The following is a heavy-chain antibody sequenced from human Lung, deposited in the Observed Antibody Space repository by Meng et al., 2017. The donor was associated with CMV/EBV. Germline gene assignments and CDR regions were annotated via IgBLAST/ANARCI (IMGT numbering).Heavy chain of an antibody. V-gene: IGHV3-21*05. D-gene: IGHD4-11*01. CDR2: FSPISSFI. CDR3: ARESPSYRSLDY. Sequence: AGLGLPFGPARLPWVGPSLGTALRCVSFFSPISSFISYAESVKGRFTISRDNAQNSLYLQMTSLRADDTAMYYCARESPSYRSLDYWGQGALVTVSS. J-gene: IGHJ4*02. CDR1: GLPFGPAR.